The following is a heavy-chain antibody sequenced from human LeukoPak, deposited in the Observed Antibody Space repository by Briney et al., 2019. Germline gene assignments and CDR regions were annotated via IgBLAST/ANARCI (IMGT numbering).Heavy chain of an antibody. J-gene: IGHJ4*02. D-gene: IGHD4-11*01. CDR2: IWYDGSTK. Sequence: GRSLRLSCAASGFTFRTYGMHWVRQAPGKGLEWVAIIWYDGSTKYYAESVKGRFTISRDNSKNMLYLQMNSLRAEDTAVYYCARVSDYSDYFDFWGQGTLVTVPS. CDR1: GFTFRTYG. CDR3: ARVSDYSDYFDF. V-gene: IGHV3-33*01.